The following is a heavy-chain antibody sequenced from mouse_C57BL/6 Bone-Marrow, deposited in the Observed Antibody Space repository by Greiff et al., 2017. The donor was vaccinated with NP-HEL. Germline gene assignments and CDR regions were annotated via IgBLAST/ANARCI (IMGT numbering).Heavy chain of an antibody. CDR3: ARAVVATPYWYFDV. CDR1: GYTFTSYW. CDR2: IYPGSGST. Sequence: QVQLQQPGAELVKPGASVKMSCKASGYTFTSYWITWVKQRPGQGLEWIGDIYPGSGSTNYNEKFKSKATLTVDTSSSTAYMQLSSLTSEDSAVYYCARAVVATPYWYFDVWGTGTTVTVSS. D-gene: IGHD1-1*01. J-gene: IGHJ1*03. V-gene: IGHV1-55*01.